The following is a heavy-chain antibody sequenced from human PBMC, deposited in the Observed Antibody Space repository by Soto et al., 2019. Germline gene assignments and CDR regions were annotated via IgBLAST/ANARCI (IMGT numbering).Heavy chain of an antibody. V-gene: IGHV3-7*03. CDR1: GFTFSSYW. J-gene: IGHJ4*02. Sequence: PGGSLRLSCAASGFTFSSYWMSWVRQAPGKGLEWVANIKQDGSEKYYVDSVKGRFTISRDNAKNSLYLQMNSMRAEDTAVYYCASISDSSGYPSIFDYWGQGTLVTVS. CDR3: ASISDSSGYPSIFDY. CDR2: IKQDGSEK. D-gene: IGHD3-22*01.